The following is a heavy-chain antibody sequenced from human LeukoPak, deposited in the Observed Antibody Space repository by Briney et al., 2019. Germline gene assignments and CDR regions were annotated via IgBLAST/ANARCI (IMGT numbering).Heavy chain of an antibody. D-gene: IGHD3-9*01. CDR3: ARDPRSRSYDILTGYSH. V-gene: IGHV3-23*01. CDR1: GFTFSRYV. CDR2: ISAIGGST. Sequence: GGSLRLSCAASGFTFSRYVMSWVRQAPGKGLEWVSGISAIGGSTYYADSVKGRFIVSRDNSKNTLYLQMNSLRAEDTAVYYCARDPRSRSYDILTGYSHWGQGTLVTVSS. J-gene: IGHJ4*02.